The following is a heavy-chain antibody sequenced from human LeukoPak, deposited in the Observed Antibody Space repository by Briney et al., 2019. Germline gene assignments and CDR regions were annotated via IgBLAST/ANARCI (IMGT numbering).Heavy chain of an antibody. CDR2: ISSGSSTI. CDR3: IVGATVGSY. CDR1: GFTFSSYS. J-gene: IGHJ4*02. D-gene: IGHD1-26*01. Sequence: GGSLRLSCAASGFTFSSYSMNWVRQAPGKGLEWVSYISSGSSTIYYADSVKGRFTISRDNSKNTLYLQMNSLRAEDTAVYYCIVGATVGSYWGQGTLVTVSS. V-gene: IGHV3-48*01.